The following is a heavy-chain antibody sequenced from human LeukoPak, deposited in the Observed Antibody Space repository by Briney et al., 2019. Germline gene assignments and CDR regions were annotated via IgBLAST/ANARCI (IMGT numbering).Heavy chain of an antibody. V-gene: IGHV4-39*01. D-gene: IGHD3-22*01. J-gene: IGHJ4*02. CDR3: ARLGYYDSSGYYAYFDY. CDR1: GGSISSSSYY. CDR2: IYYSGST. Sequence: SETLSLTCTVSGGSISSSSYYWGWIRQPPGKGLEWIGSIYYSGSTYYNPSLKSRVTISVDTSKNQFSLKLSSVTAADTAVYYCARLGYYDSSGYYAYFDYWGQGTLVTVSS.